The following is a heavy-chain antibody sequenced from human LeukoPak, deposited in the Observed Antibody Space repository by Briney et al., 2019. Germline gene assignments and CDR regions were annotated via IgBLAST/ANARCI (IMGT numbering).Heavy chain of an antibody. V-gene: IGHV1-69*01. CDR3: ARREVVVVPAAPPDYYGMDV. CDR2: IIPIFGTA. CDR1: GGTFSSYA. J-gene: IGHJ6*04. Sequence: SVKVSCKASGGTFSSYAISWVRQAPGQGLEWMGGIIPIFGTANYAQKFQGRVTITADESTSTAYMELSSLRSEDMAVYYCARREVVVVPAAPPDYYGMDVWGKGTTVTVSS. D-gene: IGHD2-2*01.